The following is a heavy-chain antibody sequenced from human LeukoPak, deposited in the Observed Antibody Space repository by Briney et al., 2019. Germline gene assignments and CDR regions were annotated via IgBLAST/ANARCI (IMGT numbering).Heavy chain of an antibody. J-gene: IGHJ4*02. V-gene: IGHV1-2*02. D-gene: IGHD2-8*01. CDR1: GYTFTGYY. Sequence: GASVKVSCKASGYTFTGYYMHWVRQVPGQGLEWMGWINPNSGGTNYAQKFQGRVTMTRDTSISTAYMELSRLRSDDTAVYYCARGGVLMVYAIPEPFDYWGQGTLVTVSS. CDR3: ARGGVLMVYAIPEPFDY. CDR2: INPNSGGT.